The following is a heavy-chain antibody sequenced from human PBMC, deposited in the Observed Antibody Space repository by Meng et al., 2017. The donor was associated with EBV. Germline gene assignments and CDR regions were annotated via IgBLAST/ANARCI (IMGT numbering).Heavy chain of an antibody. Sequence: QVRLVHLGARVKDPGAPVKVSCKASGYAFLSYILHWVRQAPGQRLEWMGWINVGVGYTKYSQKFQGRVTISSDTSATTGYMELSSLRSEDTAVYYCVRGPPVGVPGPGDYWGQGTLVTVSS. J-gene: IGHJ4*02. CDR1: GYAFLSYI. V-gene: IGHV1-3*01. D-gene: IGHD2-21*01. CDR3: VRGPPVGVPGPGDY. CDR2: INVGVGYT.